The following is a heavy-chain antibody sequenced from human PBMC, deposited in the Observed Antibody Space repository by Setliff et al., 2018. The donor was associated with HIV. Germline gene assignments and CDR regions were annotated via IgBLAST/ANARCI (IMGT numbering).Heavy chain of an antibody. CDR3: ARIPGSSSEGGWFDP. V-gene: IGHV3-30*07. J-gene: IGHJ5*02. Sequence: PGGSLRLSCVASGFTFSNFAMHWVRQAPGKGLEWVSVITYDGSRTYYADSVKGRFTISRDNAKNSLYLQMNSLRADDTAVYYCARIPGSSSEGGWFDPWGQGTLVTVSS. CDR2: ITYDGSRT. CDR1: GFTFSNFA. D-gene: IGHD6-6*01.